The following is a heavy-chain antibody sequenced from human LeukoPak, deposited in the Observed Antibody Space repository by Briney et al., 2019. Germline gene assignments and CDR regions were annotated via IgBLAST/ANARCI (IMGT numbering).Heavy chain of an antibody. CDR2: MNPNSGNT. D-gene: IGHD3-3*01. V-gene: IGHV1-8*01. CDR3: ARTYYDFWSGLEEAFDI. J-gene: IGHJ3*02. Sequence: ASVKVSCTASGYTFTSYDINWVRQATGQGLEWMGWMNPNSGNTGYAQKLQGRVTMTRNTSISTAYMELSSLRSEDTAVYYCARTYYDFWSGLEEAFDIWGQGTMVTVSS. CDR1: GYTFTSYD.